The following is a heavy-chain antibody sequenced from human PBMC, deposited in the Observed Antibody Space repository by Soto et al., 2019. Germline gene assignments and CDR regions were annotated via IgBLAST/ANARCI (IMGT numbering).Heavy chain of an antibody. Sequence: QVQLVESGGGVVQPGRSLRLSCAASGFTFSSYAMHWVRQAPGKGLEWVAVISYDGSNKYYADSVKGRFTISRDNSKNTLYLQMNSLRAEDTAVYYCAREEGGATFDYWGQGTLVTVSS. J-gene: IGHJ4*02. V-gene: IGHV3-30-3*01. CDR2: ISYDGSNK. CDR3: AREEGGATFDY. CDR1: GFTFSSYA. D-gene: IGHD1-26*01.